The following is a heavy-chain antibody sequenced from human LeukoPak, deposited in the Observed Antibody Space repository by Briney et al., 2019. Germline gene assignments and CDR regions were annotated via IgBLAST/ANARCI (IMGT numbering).Heavy chain of an antibody. J-gene: IGHJ4*02. D-gene: IGHD5-18*01. V-gene: IGHV3-9*01. CDR3: AKDINRDTAMVYDY. CDR2: ISWNSGSI. CDR1: GFTFDDYA. Sequence: GRSLRLSCAASGFTFDDYAMHWVRQAPGKGLEWVSGISWNSGSIGYADSVKGRFTISRDNAKNSLYLQMNSLRAEDTALYYCAKDINRDTAMVYDYWGQGTLVTVSS.